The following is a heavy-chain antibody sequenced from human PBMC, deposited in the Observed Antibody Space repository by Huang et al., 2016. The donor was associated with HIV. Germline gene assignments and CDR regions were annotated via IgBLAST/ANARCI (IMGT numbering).Heavy chain of an antibody. V-gene: IGHV4-34*01. Sequence: QVQLQQWGAGLVKPSETLSLTCAVYGESFSGHFWSWIRQPPGKGLQWIGEIKHSGSTNVSPSLTSRITMSVDTSKKQFSLKLKSVTAADTAVYFCARSRRDGSSDAFDVWGQGSMVTVS. CDR3: ARSRRDGSSDAFDV. CDR2: IKHSGST. D-gene: IGHD6-25*01. J-gene: IGHJ3*01. CDR1: GESFSGHF.